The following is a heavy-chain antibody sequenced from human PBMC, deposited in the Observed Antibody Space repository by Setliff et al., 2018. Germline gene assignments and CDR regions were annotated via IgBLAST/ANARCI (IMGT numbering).Heavy chain of an antibody. V-gene: IGHV1-69*08. CDR2: IIPIFGTA. CDR3: ATNAGRSSSWYPRRPGEGHAFDI. Sequence: VASVKVSCKASGGTFSIYTISWVRQAPGQGLEWMGRIIPIFGTAIYAQKFQGRVTMTEDTSTDTAYMELSSLRSEDTAVYYCATNAGRSSSWYPRRPGEGHAFDIWGQGTMVTVSS. J-gene: IGHJ3*02. D-gene: IGHD6-13*01. CDR1: GGTFSIYT.